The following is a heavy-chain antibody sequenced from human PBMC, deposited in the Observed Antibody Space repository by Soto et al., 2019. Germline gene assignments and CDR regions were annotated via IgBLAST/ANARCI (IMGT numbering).Heavy chain of an antibody. CDR2: ISSSGGTT. V-gene: IGHV3-23*01. CDR3: ARDYSYACDY. CDR1: GFTFSSFA. J-gene: IGHJ4*02. D-gene: IGHD3-16*01. Sequence: EVQLLESGGGLVQPGGSLRLSCAVSGFTFSSFAMSWVRQAPGKGLGWVSVISSSGGTTYYADSVKGRFTISRDNSKNTLYLQMNSLRAEDTAVYYCARDYSYACDYWGQGTLVTVSS.